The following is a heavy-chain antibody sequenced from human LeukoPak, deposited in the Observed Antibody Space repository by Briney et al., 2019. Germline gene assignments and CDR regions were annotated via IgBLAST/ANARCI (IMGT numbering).Heavy chain of an antibody. CDR1: GFTFSSYW. J-gene: IGHJ5*02. CDR3: ARAAGYSYGRLGWFDP. V-gene: IGHV3-30-3*01. D-gene: IGHD5-18*01. CDR2: ISYDGSNK. Sequence: GGSLRLSCAASGFTFSSYWMSWVRQAPGKGLEWVAVISYDGSNKYYADSVKGRFTISRDNSKNTLYLQMNSLRAEDTAVYYCARAAGYSYGRLGWFDPWGQGTLVTVSS.